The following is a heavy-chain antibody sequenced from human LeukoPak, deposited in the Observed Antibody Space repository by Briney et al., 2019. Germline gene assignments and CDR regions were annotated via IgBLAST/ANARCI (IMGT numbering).Heavy chain of an antibody. CDR3: ARGPNYYDSSGYYSRFDY. Sequence: ASVKVSCKASGYNFTGYYIHWVRQAPGHGLEWMGWINPNTGGTHYAQKFQGWVTMTRNTSISTAYMELSSLRSEDTAVYYCARGPNYYDSSGYYSRFDYWGQGTLVTVSS. J-gene: IGHJ4*02. CDR2: INPNTGGT. CDR1: GYNFTGYY. V-gene: IGHV1-2*04. D-gene: IGHD3-22*01.